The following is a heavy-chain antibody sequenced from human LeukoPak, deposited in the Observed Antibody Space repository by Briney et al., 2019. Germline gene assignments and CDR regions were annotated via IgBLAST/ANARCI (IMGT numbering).Heavy chain of an antibody. CDR3: AKGGNSGWNFFDY. Sequence: GGSLRLSCAASGFTFSPYGMHWVRQAPGKGLDWVAIISHDGRITYYADSVKGRFTISRDNSKNTLDLQMNSLRAEDTAVYYCAKGGNSGWNFFDYWGQGTLVTVSS. J-gene: IGHJ4*02. CDR2: ISHDGRIT. D-gene: IGHD6-19*01. V-gene: IGHV3-30*18. CDR1: GFTFSPYG.